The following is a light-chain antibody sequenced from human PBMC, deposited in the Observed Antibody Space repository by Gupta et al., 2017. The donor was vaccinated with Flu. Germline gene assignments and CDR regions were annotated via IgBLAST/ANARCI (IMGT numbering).Light chain of an antibody. CDR2: AAS. Sequence: PSSLSAPVGDRVTITCRASQGINSYLAWFQQKPGKAPESLIYAASTLQSGVPSRFSGSGSGTDFILTISSLQADDSATYYCQQYKIYPLTLGGGTKVEIK. J-gene: IGKJ4*01. CDR3: QQYKIYPLT. CDR1: QGINSY. V-gene: IGKV1-16*01.